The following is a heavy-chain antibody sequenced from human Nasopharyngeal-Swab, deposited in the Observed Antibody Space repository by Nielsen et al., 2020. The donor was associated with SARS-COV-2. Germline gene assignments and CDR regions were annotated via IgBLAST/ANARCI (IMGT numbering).Heavy chain of an antibody. D-gene: IGHD6-13*01. CDR2: IKSKTDGGTT. CDR3: TTGYSSSWYYYYGMDV. V-gene: IGHV3-15*01. Sequence: GESLKISCAASGFTFSNAWMSWVRQAPGKGLEWVGRIKSKTDGGTTDYAAPVKGRFTTSRDDSKNTLYLQMNSLKTEDTAVYYCTTGYSSSWYYYYGMDVWGQGTTVTVSS. J-gene: IGHJ6*02. CDR1: GFTFSNAW.